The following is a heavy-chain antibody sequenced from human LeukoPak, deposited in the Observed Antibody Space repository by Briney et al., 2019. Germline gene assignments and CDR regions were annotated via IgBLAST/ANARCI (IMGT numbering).Heavy chain of an antibody. CDR2: ISSSSSYI. CDR1: GFTFSSYS. D-gene: IGHD1-26*01. Sequence: GGSLRLSCAASGFTFSSYSMNWVRQAPGKGLEWVSSISSSSSYIYYADSVKGRFTISRDNAKNSLYLQMNSLRAEDAAVYYCAKTPPEVGATYYFDYWGQGTLVTVSS. J-gene: IGHJ4*02. V-gene: IGHV3-21*04. CDR3: AKTPPEVGATYYFDY.